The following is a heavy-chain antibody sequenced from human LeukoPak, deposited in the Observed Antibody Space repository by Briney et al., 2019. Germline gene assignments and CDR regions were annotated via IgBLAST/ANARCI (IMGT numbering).Heavy chain of an antibody. V-gene: IGHV4-39*01. CDR2: IYYSGST. CDR1: GGSISSSSYY. CDR3: ASVCSSTSCYLNWFDP. J-gene: IGHJ5*02. Sequence: PSETLSLTCTVSGGSISSSSYYWGWIRQPPGKGLEWIGSIYYSGSTYYNPSPKSRVTISVDTSKNQFSLKLSSVTAADTAVYYCASVCSSTSCYLNWFDPWGQGTLVTVSS. D-gene: IGHD2-2*01.